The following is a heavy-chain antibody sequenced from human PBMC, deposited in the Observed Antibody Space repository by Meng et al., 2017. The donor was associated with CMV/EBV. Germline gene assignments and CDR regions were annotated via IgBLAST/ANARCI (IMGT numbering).Heavy chain of an antibody. J-gene: IGHJ6*02. Sequence: GGSLRLSCAASGFTSSRYWMHWVRHAPGKGLVWVSHIFSDGSTTNYADSVKGRFTISRDNAKNTLYLQMNSLRAEDTAVYYCARGGASVAGLRHYYYYNMDVWGLGTTVTVSS. CDR3: ARGGASVAGLRHYYYYNMDV. CDR2: IFSDGSTT. D-gene: IGHD6-19*01. CDR1: GFTSSRYW. V-gene: IGHV3-74*01.